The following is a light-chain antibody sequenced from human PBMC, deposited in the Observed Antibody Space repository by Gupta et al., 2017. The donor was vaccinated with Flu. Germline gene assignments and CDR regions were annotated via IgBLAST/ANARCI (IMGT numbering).Light chain of an antibody. CDR2: DAS. V-gene: IGLV3-21*02. J-gene: IGLJ3*02. CDR3: QVWDPTSEVV. CDR1: SIAMKS. Sequence: SYVLTPPPPVSVSPGQTPTLICGGQSIAMKSVRWYQQKTGQAPVLVISDASDRPSGLPDRFSGSTAADRATLTITRVEAAEEADYFCQVWDPTSEVVFGGGTKLTVL.